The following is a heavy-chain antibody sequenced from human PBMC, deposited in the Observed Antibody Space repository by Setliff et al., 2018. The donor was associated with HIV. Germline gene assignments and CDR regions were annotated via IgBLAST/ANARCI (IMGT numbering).Heavy chain of an antibody. Sequence: VKVSCKTSGFIFNNFGVTWVRQAPGQGLEWVAWISLYNEYKYYAPHFLGRVTMSTDTSTSTVDLGLRGLRADDTAIYYCARTQYTTTWPGNYWGQGTLVTVSS. CDR3: ARTQYTTTWPGNY. CDR1: GFIFNNFG. CDR2: ISLYNEYK. D-gene: IGHD1-1*01. J-gene: IGHJ4*02. V-gene: IGHV1-18*04.